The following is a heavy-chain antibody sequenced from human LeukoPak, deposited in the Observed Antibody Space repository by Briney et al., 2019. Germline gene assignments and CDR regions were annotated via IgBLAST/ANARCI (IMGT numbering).Heavy chain of an antibody. Sequence: GGALRLSCAASAFTFTGFWMSWVRQAPGKGLEWVAHINQNGGVEKYVDSVKGRFTISRDNAKNLLHLQMNSLRAEDTAVDCCVRTDPTSYSYSDYCGQGTLVTVS. CDR3: VRTDPTSYSYSDY. D-gene: IGHD5-12*01. V-gene: IGHV3-7*01. J-gene: IGHJ4*02. CDR1: AFTFTGFW. CDR2: INQNGGVE.